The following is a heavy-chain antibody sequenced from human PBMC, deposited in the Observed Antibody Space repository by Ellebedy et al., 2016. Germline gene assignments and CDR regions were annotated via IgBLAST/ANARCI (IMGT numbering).Heavy chain of an antibody. J-gene: IGHJ4*02. CDR3: AKSPIYSYAEGYYFDY. CDR2: ISYDGSNK. CDR1: GFTFSNFG. Sequence: GGSLRLXXAASGFTFSNFGMHWVRQAPDKGLHWVAIISYDGSNKYYADSVKGRFTISRDNSKNTLYLQMRSLRSEDTAVYYCAKSPIYSYAEGYYFDYWGQGTLVTVSS. D-gene: IGHD5-18*01. V-gene: IGHV3-30*18.